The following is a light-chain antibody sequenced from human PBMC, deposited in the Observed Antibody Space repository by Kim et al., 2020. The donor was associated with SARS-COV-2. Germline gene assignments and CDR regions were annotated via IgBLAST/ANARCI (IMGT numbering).Light chain of an antibody. V-gene: IGKV3D-15*01. CDR1: QSVGSY. Sequence: VSPGERPPLSCRARQSVGSYLAWYQQRPGQPPRLLFYGTSTRATGIPARFGASGSGTEFTLTISSLQSEDSAVYYCQQYDKWPPTFGGGTKVDIK. CDR2: GTS. J-gene: IGKJ4*01. CDR3: QQYDKWPPT.